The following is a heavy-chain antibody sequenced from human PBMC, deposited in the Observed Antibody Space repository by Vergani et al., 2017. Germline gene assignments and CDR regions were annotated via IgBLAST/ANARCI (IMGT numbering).Heavy chain of an antibody. CDR3: ARDAPALTLIRGALRD. D-gene: IGHD3-10*01. Sequence: QAQLQESGPGLVKPSETLSLTCHVFGVSVTDYNCNWIRQAPGKGLEWIGSLSTTGGATHASHNPSLKSRVSISLDTSTNQFSLTLRSVTAADTAVYYCARDAPALTLIRGALRDWGQGSLVTVSS. CDR1: GVSVTDYN. CDR2: LSTTGGA. J-gene: IGHJ4*02. V-gene: IGHV4-4*09.